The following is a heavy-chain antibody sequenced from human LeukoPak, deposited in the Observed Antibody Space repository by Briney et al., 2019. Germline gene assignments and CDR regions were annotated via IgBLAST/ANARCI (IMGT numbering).Heavy chain of an antibody. D-gene: IGHD1-7*01. J-gene: IGHJ4*02. CDR1: GGSISSGGYS. CDR2: IYHSGST. V-gene: IGHV4-30-2*01. CDR3: AKGGSFQLELRSLPFDY. Sequence: SETLSLTCAVSGGSISSGGYSWSWIRQPPGKGLEWIGYIYHSGSTYYNPSLKSRVTISVDRSKNQFSLKLSSVTAADTAVYYCAKGGSFQLELRSLPFDYWGQGTLVTVSS.